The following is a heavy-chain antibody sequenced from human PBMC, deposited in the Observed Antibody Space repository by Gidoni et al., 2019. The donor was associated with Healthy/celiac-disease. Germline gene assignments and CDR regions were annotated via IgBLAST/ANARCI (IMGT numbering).Heavy chain of an antibody. CDR3: ASDYCSSTSCQRRAFDI. D-gene: IGHD2-2*01. Sequence: QVQLVQSGAEVKKPGASVKVSCKASGYTLTSYAMHWVRQAPGQRLEWMGWINAGNGNTKYSQKFQGRVTITRDTSASTAYMELSSLRSEDTAVYYCASDYCSSTSCQRRAFDIWGQGTMVTVSS. CDR1: GYTLTSYA. V-gene: IGHV1-3*01. CDR2: INAGNGNT. J-gene: IGHJ3*02.